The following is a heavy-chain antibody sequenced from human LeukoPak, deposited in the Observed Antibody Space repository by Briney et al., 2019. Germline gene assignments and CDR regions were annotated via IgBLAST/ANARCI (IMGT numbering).Heavy chain of an antibody. J-gene: IGHJ4*02. CDR1: GFTFSRYS. Sequence: GGSLRLSCATSGFTFSRYSMNWVRQAPGKGLEWVSSISTTGTYIYYADTVKGRFTVSRDNAKNSVFLQMNSLRAEDTAMYYCARGNSDYDHDYWGQGTLVTVSS. CDR2: ISTTGTYI. CDR3: ARGNSDYDHDY. V-gene: IGHV3-21*01. D-gene: IGHD5-12*01.